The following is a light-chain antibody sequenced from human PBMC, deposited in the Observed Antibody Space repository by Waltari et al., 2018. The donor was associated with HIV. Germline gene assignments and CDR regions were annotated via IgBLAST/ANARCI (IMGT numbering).Light chain of an antibody. CDR3: ETWDYHVRV. CDR2: VEPSGMF. Sequence: TQPSSASGSLESSVTLTCTLGAGFQLYILPLHQKRPGRAPRFLMKVEPSGMFQSGSGLARRFSASAYGGDRTLTISNLHSEDEADYFCETWDYHVRVFGGGTSLTVL. J-gene: IGLJ2*01. V-gene: IGLV4-60*03. CDR1: AGFQLYI.